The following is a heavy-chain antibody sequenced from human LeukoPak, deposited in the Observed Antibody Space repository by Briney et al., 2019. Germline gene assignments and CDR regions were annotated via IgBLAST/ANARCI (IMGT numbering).Heavy chain of an antibody. Sequence: AGTLRLSCAASGFSFTSFCIHWVRQVPGKGLAWVSYVTYDGSTTIYADSVKGRSTISRDNAYNTVYLQMNSLRAEDTAIYYCARASDGWSIDYWGQGTLVTVSS. V-gene: IGHV3-74*01. CDR1: GFSFTSFC. CDR3: ARASDGWSIDY. CDR2: VTYDGSTT. D-gene: IGHD5-24*01. J-gene: IGHJ4*02.